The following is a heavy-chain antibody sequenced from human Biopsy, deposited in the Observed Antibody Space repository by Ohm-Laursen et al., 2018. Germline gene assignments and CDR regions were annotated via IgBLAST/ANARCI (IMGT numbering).Heavy chain of an antibody. D-gene: IGHD3-22*01. V-gene: IGHV4-34*01. J-gene: IGHJ6*02. CDR1: GGSFSDYY. CDR3: VRGVDYYDPYHYYALDV. CDR2: INHSGRT. Sequence: SETLSLTCVVYGGSFSDYYWTWIRQPPGKGLEWIGEINHSGRTNYNPSLKSRVTISVDTSKNQFSLKVRSVTAADTAVYYCVRGVDYYDPYHYYALDVWGQGTTVTVSS.